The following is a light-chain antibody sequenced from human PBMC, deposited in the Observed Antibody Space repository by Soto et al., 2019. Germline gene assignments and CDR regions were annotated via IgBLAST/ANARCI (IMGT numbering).Light chain of an antibody. Sequence: QLVLTQSPSASASLGASVKLTCTLSSGHSNYAIAWHQQQSEKGPRYLMKLNSDGSHSKGDGIPDRFSGSSSGAERYLTISILQSADAADSHCQTWGSGIVVFGGGTKVTVL. J-gene: IGLJ2*01. CDR1: SGHSNYA. V-gene: IGLV4-69*01. CDR3: QTWGSGIVV. CDR2: LNSDGSH.